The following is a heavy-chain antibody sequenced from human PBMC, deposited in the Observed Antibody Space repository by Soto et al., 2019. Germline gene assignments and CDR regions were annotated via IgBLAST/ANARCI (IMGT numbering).Heavy chain of an antibody. V-gene: IGHV2-5*02. CDR3: AVSSGRFQSFAY. CDR2: IYWDDDK. J-gene: IGHJ4*02. Sequence: QITLKESGPTLVKPTQTLTLTCTLSGFSLSTSGVGVGWIRKPPGKALEWLALIYWDDDKRYTPSLQSRLPGTRDTSQNQVAMTLNNMAPVDPAPYYCAVSSGRFQSFAYWDEGPLVTVSS. D-gene: IGHD1-26*01. CDR1: GFSLSTSGVG.